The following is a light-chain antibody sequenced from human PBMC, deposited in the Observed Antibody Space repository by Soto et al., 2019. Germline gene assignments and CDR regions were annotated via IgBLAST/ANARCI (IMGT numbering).Light chain of an antibody. Sequence: EIVMTQSPATLSVSPGERATLSCRASQSVSGNLAWYQQKPGQAPRLLIYGASTRATGIPARFSGSGSGTELPLTISSLKSEDFAVYSCQQYNNWPPTFGQGTEEEI. CDR1: QSVSGN. CDR3: QQYNNWPPT. CDR2: GAS. J-gene: IGKJ1*01. V-gene: IGKV3D-15*01.